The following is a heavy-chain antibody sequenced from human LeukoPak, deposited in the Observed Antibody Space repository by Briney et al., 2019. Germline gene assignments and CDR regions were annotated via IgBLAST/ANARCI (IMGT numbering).Heavy chain of an antibody. D-gene: IGHD4-17*01. J-gene: IGHJ6*02. CDR2: ISYDGSNK. CDR1: GFTFSSYG. V-gene: IGHV3-30*18. Sequence: PGGSLRLSCAASGFTFSSYGMHWVRQAPGKGLEWVAVISYDGSNKYYADSVKGRFTISRDNSKNTLYLQMNSLRAEDTAVYYCAKDRYYGDYWYYYYGMDVWGQGTTVTVSS. CDR3: AKDRYYGDYWYYYYGMDV.